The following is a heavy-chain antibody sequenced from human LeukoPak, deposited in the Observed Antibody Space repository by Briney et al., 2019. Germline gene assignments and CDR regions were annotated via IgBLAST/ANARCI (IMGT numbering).Heavy chain of an antibody. CDR2: ISYDGSNK. CDR1: GFTFSSYA. Sequence: GGSRRLSCAAYGFTFSSYAMHWVRQAPGKGLEWVAVISYDGSNKYYADSVKGRFTISRDNSKNTLYLQMNSLRAEDTAVYYCARSAYCSSTSCWDAFDIWGQGTMVTVSS. V-gene: IGHV3-30-3*01. CDR3: ARSAYCSSTSCWDAFDI. D-gene: IGHD2-2*01. J-gene: IGHJ3*02.